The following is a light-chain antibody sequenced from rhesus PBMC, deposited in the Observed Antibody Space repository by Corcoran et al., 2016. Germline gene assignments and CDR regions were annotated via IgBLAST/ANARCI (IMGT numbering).Light chain of an antibody. J-gene: IGLJ1*01. CDR3: CSYAGSYTFNYI. CDR2: EVS. CDR1: SSDIGGYNY. Sequence: QAALTQPRSVSGSPGQSVTISCTGTSSDIGGYNYVSWYQQHPGTAPKLMIFEVSKRPSGVSDRFSGSKSGNMASLTISGLQAEDEADYYCCSYAGSYTFNYIVGAGTRLTVL. V-gene: IGLV2-32*01.